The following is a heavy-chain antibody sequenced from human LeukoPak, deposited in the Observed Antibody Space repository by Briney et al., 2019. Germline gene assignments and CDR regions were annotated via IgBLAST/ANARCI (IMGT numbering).Heavy chain of an antibody. V-gene: IGHV1-2*02. Sequence: GASVKVSCKASGYTFTGHYMHWVRQAPGQGLEWMGWINPNSGGTNYAPKFQSRVTMTRDTSISTAYMELSRLTSDDTAMYYCARPYDNKRPVDYWGQGTLVTVSS. CDR2: INPNSGGT. D-gene: IGHD3-16*01. CDR3: ARPYDNKRPVDY. J-gene: IGHJ4*02. CDR1: GYTFTGHY.